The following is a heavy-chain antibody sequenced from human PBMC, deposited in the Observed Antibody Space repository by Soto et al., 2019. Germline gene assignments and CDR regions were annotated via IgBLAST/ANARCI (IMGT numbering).Heavy chain of an antibody. Sequence: QPGGSLRLSCAASGFTFSSYAMHWVRQAPGKGLEYVSAISSNGGSTYYANSVKGRFTISRDNSKNTLYLQMGSLRAEDMAVYYCAREGYCSSTSCYHRCSGGSCYNYYMDVWGKGTTVTVSS. CDR2: ISSNGGST. V-gene: IGHV3-64*01. J-gene: IGHJ6*03. CDR1: GFTFSSYA. CDR3: AREGYCSSTSCYHRCSGGSCYNYYMDV. D-gene: IGHD2-2*01.